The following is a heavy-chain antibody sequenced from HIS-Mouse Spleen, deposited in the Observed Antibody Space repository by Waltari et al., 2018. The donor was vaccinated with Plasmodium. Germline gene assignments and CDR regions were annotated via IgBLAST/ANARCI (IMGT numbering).Heavy chain of an antibody. CDR2: LNHSGRP. CDR3: ARAYYDFWSGYRFDY. CDR1: GGSFSGYY. V-gene: IGHV4-34*01. Sequence: QVQLQQWGAGLLKPSETLSLTCAVYGGSFSGYYWSWIRQPPGKGLEWFGELNHSGRPNYNPSLKSRVTISVDTSKNQFSLKLSSVTAADTAVYYCARAYYDFWSGYRFDYWGQGTLVTVSS. J-gene: IGHJ4*02. D-gene: IGHD3-3*01.